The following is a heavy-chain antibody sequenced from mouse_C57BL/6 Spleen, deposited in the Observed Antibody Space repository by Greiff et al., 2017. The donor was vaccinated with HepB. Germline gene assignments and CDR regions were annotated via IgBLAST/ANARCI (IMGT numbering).Heavy chain of an antibody. CDR1: GYSITSGYY. D-gene: IGHD2-4*01. CDR2: ISYDGSN. J-gene: IGHJ3*01. Sequence: EVKLQESGPGLVKPSQSLSLTCSVTGYSITSGYYWNWIRQFPGNKLEWMGYISYDGSNNYNPSLKNRISITRDTSKNQFFLKLNSVTTEDTATYYCARVLYDYEGFAYWGQGTLVTVSA. CDR3: ARVLYDYEGFAY. V-gene: IGHV3-6*01.